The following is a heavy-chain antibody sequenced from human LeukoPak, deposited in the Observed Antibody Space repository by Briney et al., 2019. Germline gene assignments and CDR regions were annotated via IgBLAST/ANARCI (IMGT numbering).Heavy chain of an antibody. CDR2: IKQDGSEQ. CDR3: ARESIVVVPTTMDDASDI. J-gene: IGHJ3*02. V-gene: IGHV3-7*01. D-gene: IGHD2-2*01. CDR1: GFTFSTYT. Sequence: TGGSLRLSCAASGFTFSTYTMNWVRQAPGKGLEWVANIKQDGSEQFYLDSVKGRFTISRDNAKNALYLQMHSLRVEDTAVYYCARESIVVVPTTMDDASDIWGQGTMVTVSS.